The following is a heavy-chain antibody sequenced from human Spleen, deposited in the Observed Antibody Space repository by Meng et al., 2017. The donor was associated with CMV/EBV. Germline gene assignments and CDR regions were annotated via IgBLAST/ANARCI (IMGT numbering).Heavy chain of an antibody. CDR2: IYYSGST. V-gene: IGHV4-59*01. Sequence: SETLSLTCTVSGGSISSYYWSWIRQPPGKGLEWIGHIYYSGSTNYSPSLKSRVTISVDTSKNQFSLKLSSVTAADTAVYYCTRGPQVSWLRSRFAAFDLWGQGTMVTVSS. D-gene: IGHD5-12*01. CDR3: TRGPQVSWLRSRFAAFDL. CDR1: GGSISSYY. J-gene: IGHJ3*01.